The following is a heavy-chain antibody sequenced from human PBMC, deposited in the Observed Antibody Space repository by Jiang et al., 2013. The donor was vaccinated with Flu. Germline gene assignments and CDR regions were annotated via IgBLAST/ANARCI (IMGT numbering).Heavy chain of an antibody. CDR2: INPNSGGT. D-gene: IGHD1-26*01. CDR3: ARALVSVGATTDAFDI. CDR1: GYTFTGYY. J-gene: IGHJ3*02. Sequence: SGAEVKKPGASVKVSCKASGYTFTGYYMHWVRQAPGQGLEWMGWINPNSGGTNYAQKFQGWVTMTRDTSISTAYMELSRLRSDDTAVYYCARALVSVGATTDAFDIWGQGTMVTVSS. V-gene: IGHV1-2*04.